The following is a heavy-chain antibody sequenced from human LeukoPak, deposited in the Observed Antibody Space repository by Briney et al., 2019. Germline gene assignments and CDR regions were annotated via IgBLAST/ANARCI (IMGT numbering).Heavy chain of an antibody. J-gene: IGHJ4*02. CDR3: AKDNAYYYADY. CDR1: GFTFSSYS. CDR2: ISSSSSYI. Sequence: PGGSLRLSCAASGFTFSSYSMNWVRQAPGKGLEWVSSISSSSSYIYYADSVKGRFTTSRDNSKNTLYLQMNSLRAEDTAVYYCAKDNAYYYADYWGQGTLVTVSS. D-gene: IGHD3-10*01. V-gene: IGHV3-21*01.